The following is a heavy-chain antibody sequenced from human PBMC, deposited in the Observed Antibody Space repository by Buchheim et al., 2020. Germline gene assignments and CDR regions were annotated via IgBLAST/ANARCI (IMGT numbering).Heavy chain of an antibody. Sequence: QVQLQESGPGLVKPSETLSLTCTVSGGSISSYYWSWIRQPPGKGLEWIGYIYYSGSTNYNPSLKSRVTISVDTSKNQFSLKLSSVTAADTAVYYCARVVHYDFWSGYYGFDYWGQGTL. J-gene: IGHJ4*02. D-gene: IGHD3-3*01. CDR1: GGSISSYY. CDR2: IYYSGST. V-gene: IGHV4-59*01. CDR3: ARVVHYDFWSGYYGFDY.